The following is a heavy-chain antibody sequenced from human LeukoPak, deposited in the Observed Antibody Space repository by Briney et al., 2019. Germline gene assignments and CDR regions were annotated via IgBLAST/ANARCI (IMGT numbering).Heavy chain of an antibody. V-gene: IGHV4-59*01. CDR1: GYSISTYY. J-gene: IGHJ3*02. CDR3: ARTSWEAFDI. CDR2: VYYIGTT. Sequence: SETLSLTCIVSGYSISTYYWTWIRQPPGKGLEWIGYVYYIGTTNYNPSLKSRVTISVDASKKQFSLELTSVTAADTAVYYCARTSWEAFDIWGQGTMVTVSS. D-gene: IGHD1-26*01.